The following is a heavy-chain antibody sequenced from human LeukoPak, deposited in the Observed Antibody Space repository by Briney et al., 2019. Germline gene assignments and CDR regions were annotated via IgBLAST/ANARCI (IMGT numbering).Heavy chain of an antibody. CDR3: ARGPYSSSWYNWFDP. CDR2: ISSNNINI. CDR1: GFTFSSYS. V-gene: IGHV3-21*01. J-gene: IGHJ5*02. D-gene: IGHD6-13*01. Sequence: GGSLRLSCAASGFTFSSYSMNWVRQAPGKGLEWVSSISSNNINIYYADSVRGRFTSSRDNAKNSLYLQMNSLRAEDTAVYYCARGPYSSSWYNWFDPWGQGTLVTVSS.